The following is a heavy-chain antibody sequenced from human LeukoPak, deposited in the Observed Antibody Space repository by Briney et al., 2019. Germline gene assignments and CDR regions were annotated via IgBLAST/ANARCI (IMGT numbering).Heavy chain of an antibody. Sequence: SVKVSCKASGGTFSSYAISWVRQAPGQGLEWMGRIIPILGIANYAQKFQGRVTITADKSTSTAYMELSSLRSEDTAVYYCARNTCDIAAAGILPCMDVWGQGTTVTVSS. CDR3: ARNTCDIAAAGILPCMDV. CDR1: GGTFSSYA. CDR2: IIPILGIA. J-gene: IGHJ6*02. D-gene: IGHD6-13*01. V-gene: IGHV1-69*04.